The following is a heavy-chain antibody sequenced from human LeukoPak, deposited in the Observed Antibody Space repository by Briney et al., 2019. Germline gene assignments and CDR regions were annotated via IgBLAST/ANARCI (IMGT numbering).Heavy chain of an antibody. CDR2: IHSSRGT. V-gene: IGHV4-59*11. CDR3: ARVNDYGDYVGVFYFDY. CDR1: DDSISGHF. J-gene: IGHJ4*02. Sequence: SETLSLTCGVSDDSISGHFWTWIRQPPGKALEWVGYIHSSRGTKYNPSLESRVSLSLDASKNQFSLRLNSVTAADTAVYYCARVNDYGDYVGVFYFDYWGQGTLVTVSS. D-gene: IGHD4-17*01.